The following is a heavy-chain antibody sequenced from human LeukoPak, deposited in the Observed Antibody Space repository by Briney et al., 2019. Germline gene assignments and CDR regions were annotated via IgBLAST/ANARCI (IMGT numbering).Heavy chain of an antibody. CDR3: AREHYYGSGSYRDFDH. J-gene: IGHJ4*02. Sequence: GGSLRLSCAASGFTFSSYAMSWVRQAPGKGLAWVSAIGARGTDTYYADSVKGRLTISRDNSETTLYLQMSSLRAEDTAVYYCAREHYYGSGSYRDFDHWGQGTLVTVSS. D-gene: IGHD3-10*01. V-gene: IGHV3-23*01. CDR1: GFTFSSYA. CDR2: IGARGTDT.